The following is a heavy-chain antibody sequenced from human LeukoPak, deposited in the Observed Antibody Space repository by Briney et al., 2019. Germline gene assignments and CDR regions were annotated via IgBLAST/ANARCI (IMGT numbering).Heavy chain of an antibody. CDR1: GYTFTTYY. Sequence: GASVEVSCKASGYTFTTYYMHWVRQAPGQGLEWMGIINPSGGSTSYTQKFQGRVTMTRDTSTSTVYMELSSLRSEDTAVYYCARALHDYNPYYFDYWGQGTLVTVSS. V-gene: IGHV1-46*01. CDR2: INPSGGST. CDR3: ARALHDYNPYYFDY. D-gene: IGHD5-24*01. J-gene: IGHJ4*02.